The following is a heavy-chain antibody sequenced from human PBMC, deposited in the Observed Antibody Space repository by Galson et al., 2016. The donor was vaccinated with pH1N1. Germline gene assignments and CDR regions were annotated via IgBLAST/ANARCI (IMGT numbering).Heavy chain of an antibody. J-gene: IGHJ6*02. V-gene: IGHV3-43*01. CDR2: VSWDGGST. Sequence: SLRLSCAASGFTFHDYTMHWVRQTPGKGLEWVSLVSWDGGSTYYADYVKGRFTVSRDNSKNSLYLQMNSLRSEDTALYYCAKEIQRGSCGMDVWGRGTTVTVSS. CDR1: GFTFHDYT. CDR3: AKEIQRGSCGMDV. D-gene: IGHD3-16*01.